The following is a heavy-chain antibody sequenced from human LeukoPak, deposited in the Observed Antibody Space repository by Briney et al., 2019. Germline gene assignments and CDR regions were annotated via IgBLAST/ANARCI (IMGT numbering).Heavy chain of an antibody. D-gene: IGHD2-2*01. J-gene: IGHJ4*02. CDR1: GFTFSSYS. V-gene: IGHV3-21*01. CDR3: AGPSSTVY. Sequence: GGSLRLSCVASGFTFSSYSMNWVRQAPGKGLEWVSSISSTSSYIYYADSVKGRFTISRDNAKNSLYLQMNSLRAEDTAVYYCAGPSSTVYWGRGTLVTVSS. CDR2: ISSTSSYI.